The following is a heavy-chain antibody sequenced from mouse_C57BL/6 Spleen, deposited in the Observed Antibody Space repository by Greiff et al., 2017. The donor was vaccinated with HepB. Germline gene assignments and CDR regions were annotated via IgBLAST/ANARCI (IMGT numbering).Heavy chain of an antibody. V-gene: IGHV1-9*01. CDR1: GYTFTGYW. J-gene: IGHJ4*01. CDR2: ILPGSGST. D-gene: IGHD1-1*01. CDR3: ARPPYYGSSYDYAMDY. Sequence: QVQLQQSGAELMKPGASVKLSCKATGYTFTGYWIEWVKQRPGHGLEWIGEILPGSGSTNYNEKFKGKATFTADTSSNTAYMQLSSLTTEDSAIYYCARPPYYGSSYDYAMDYWGQGTSVTVSS.